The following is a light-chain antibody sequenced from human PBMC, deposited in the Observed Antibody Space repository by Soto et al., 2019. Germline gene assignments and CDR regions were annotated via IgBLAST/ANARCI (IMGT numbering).Light chain of an antibody. Sequence: QSALTQPASVSGSPGQSITISCTGTSSDVGGYNYVSWYQQHPGKAPKLMIYEVTNRPSGVSNRFSGSKSGNTASLTISGLQAEDEAGYYCSSYTTSSTHWVFGGGTQLTVL. J-gene: IGLJ3*02. CDR1: SSDVGGYNY. V-gene: IGLV2-14*01. CDR2: EVT. CDR3: SSYTTSSTHWV.